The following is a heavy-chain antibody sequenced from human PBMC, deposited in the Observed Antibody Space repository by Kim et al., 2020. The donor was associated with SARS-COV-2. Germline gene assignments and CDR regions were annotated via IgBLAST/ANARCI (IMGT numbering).Heavy chain of an antibody. D-gene: IGHD3-9*01. CDR3: AKGALYDILTGYPN. V-gene: IGHV3-23*01. J-gene: IGHJ4*02. Sequence: DAVKGRFTISRDNSKNTLYLQMNSLRAEDTAVYYCAKGALYDILTGYPNWGQGTLVTVSS.